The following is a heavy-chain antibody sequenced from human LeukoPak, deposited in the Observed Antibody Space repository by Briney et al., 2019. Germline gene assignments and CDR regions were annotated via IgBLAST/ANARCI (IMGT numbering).Heavy chain of an antibody. V-gene: IGHV4-34*01. D-gene: IGHD4-17*01. CDR2: INHSGST. CDR1: GGSFSGYY. Sequence: KPSETLSLTCAVYGGSFSGYYWSWIRQPPGKGLEWIGEINHSGSTNYNPSLKSRVTISVDTSKNQFSLKLSSVTAADTAVYYCARLDHTVTIDYWGQGTLVTVSS. CDR3: ARLDHTVTIDY. J-gene: IGHJ4*02.